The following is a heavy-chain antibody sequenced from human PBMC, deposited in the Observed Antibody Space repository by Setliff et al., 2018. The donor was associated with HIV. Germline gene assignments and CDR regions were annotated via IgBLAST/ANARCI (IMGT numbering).Heavy chain of an antibody. J-gene: IGHJ4*02. CDR3: ALLYPLSGYLGY. V-gene: IGHV4-4*09. CDR1: GGSISSYY. D-gene: IGHD1-26*01. CDR2: TYTSGST. Sequence: PSETLSLTCTVSGGSISSYYWSWIRQSPGKGLEWIGYTYTSGSTNYNHNPSLKSRVTISVDTSKNRFSLKLSSVTAADTAIYYCALLYPLSGYLGYWGQGTLVTVSS.